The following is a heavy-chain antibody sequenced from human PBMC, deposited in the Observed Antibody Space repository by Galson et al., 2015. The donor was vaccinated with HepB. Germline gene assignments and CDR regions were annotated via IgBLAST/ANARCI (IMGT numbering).Heavy chain of an antibody. CDR1: GYTFTSYG. CDR2: ISAYNGNT. Sequence: SVKVSCKASGYTFTSYGISWVRQAPGQGLEWMGWISAYNGNTNYAQKLQGRVTMTTDTSTSTAYMELRSLRSDDTAVYYCARDRYYYDSSGYYFDYWGQGTLVTVSS. D-gene: IGHD3-22*01. CDR3: ARDRYYYDSSGYYFDY. J-gene: IGHJ4*02. V-gene: IGHV1-18*01.